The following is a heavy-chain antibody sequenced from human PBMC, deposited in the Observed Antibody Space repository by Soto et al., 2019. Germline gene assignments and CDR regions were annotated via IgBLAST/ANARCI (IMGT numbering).Heavy chain of an antibody. D-gene: IGHD5-18*01. J-gene: IGHJ4*02. CDR1: GFNFRGYS. V-gene: IGHV3-48*02. CDR2: ISSSSSSI. Sequence: GGFLRLSCAASGFNFRGYSMNWVRQAPGKGLEWVSYISSSSSSIHYADSVKGRFTISRDNAKNSLYLQMNSLRDEDTAVYYCAREMTQLWCLDYWGQGTLVTVSS. CDR3: AREMTQLWCLDY.